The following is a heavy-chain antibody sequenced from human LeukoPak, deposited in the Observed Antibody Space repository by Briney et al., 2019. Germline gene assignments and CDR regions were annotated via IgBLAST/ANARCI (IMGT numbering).Heavy chain of an antibody. CDR3: AAGTAADY. Sequence: GGSLRLSCVVSGIPFSDYYMNRIRQAPGKGLEWISYISSSSSYTDYADSVKGRFTISRDNAQNALFLQMNSLRVEDTAVYYCAAGTAADYWGLGTLVTVSS. J-gene: IGHJ4*02. V-gene: IGHV3-11*03. CDR1: GIPFSDYY. D-gene: IGHD6-13*01. CDR2: ISSSSSYT.